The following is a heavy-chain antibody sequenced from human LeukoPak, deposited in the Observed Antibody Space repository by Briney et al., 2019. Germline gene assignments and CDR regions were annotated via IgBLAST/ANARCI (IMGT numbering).Heavy chain of an antibody. J-gene: IGHJ4*02. D-gene: IGHD6-13*01. CDR3: ARDQSSSSWYGYFDY. Sequence: ASQTLSLTCAVSGGSISSGGYSWSWIRQPPGKGLEWIGYIYHSGSTYYNPSLKSRVTISVDTSKNQFSLKLSSVTAADTAVYYCARDQSSSSWYGYFDYWGQGTLVTVSS. V-gene: IGHV4-30-2*01. CDR2: IYHSGST. CDR1: GGSISSGGYS.